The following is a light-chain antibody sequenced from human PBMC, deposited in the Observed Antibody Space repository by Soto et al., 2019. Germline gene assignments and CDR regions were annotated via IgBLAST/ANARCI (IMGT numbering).Light chain of an antibody. J-gene: IGKJ4*01. CDR2: DAS. CDR1: QSVSSY. V-gene: IGKV3-20*01. CDR3: QQYASSPLT. Sequence: EIVLTQSPATLSLSPGERATLSCRASQSVSSYLAWYQQRPGQAPRLLIYDASSRATGIPDRFGGSGSGTDFTLTISRLEPEDFAVYYCQQYASSPLTFGGGTKVEIK.